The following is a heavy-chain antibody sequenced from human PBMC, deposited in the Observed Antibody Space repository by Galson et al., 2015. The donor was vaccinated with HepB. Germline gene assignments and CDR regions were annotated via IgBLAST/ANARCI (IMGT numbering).Heavy chain of an antibody. Sequence: TLSLTCTVSGGSISSGDYYWSWIRQPPGKGLEWIGHIYNSGSTQYNPSLKSRVTISVDTSKNQFSLKLSSVTAADTAVYYCARDSDSSSSFGYWGQGTLVTVSS. CDR2: IYNSGST. CDR3: ARDSDSSSSFGY. D-gene: IGHD6-13*01. J-gene: IGHJ4*02. V-gene: IGHV4-30-4*01. CDR1: GGSISSGDYY.